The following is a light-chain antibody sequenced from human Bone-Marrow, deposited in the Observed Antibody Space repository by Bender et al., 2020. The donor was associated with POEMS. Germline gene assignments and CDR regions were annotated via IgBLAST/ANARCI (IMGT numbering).Light chain of an antibody. CDR3: CSYARSSTSVV. V-gene: IGLV1-40*01. CDR1: GAGFG. Sequence: GAGFGVNWYQHLPGTAPKLLIYANINRPSEIPDRFSGSQSGTSASLAITGLQAEDEADYYCCSYARSSTSVVFGGGTKLTVL. J-gene: IGLJ2*01. CDR2: ANI.